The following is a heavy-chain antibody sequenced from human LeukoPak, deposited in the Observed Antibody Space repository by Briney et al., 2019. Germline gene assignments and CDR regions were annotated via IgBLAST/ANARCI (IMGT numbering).Heavy chain of an antibody. D-gene: IGHD5-18*01. Sequence: SQTLSLTCAISGDSVSSNSATWNWIRQSPSRGLEWLGRTYYRSKWYNDYAVSVKSRITINPDTSKNQFSLQLNSVTPEDTAVYYCARAVGGYSYGYGRNFPFDYWGQGTLVTVSS. J-gene: IGHJ4*02. V-gene: IGHV6-1*01. CDR3: ARAVGGYSYGYGRNFPFDY. CDR2: TYYRSKWYN. CDR1: GDSVSSNSAT.